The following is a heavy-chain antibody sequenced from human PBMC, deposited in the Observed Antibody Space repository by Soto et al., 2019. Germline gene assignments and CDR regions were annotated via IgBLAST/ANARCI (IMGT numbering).Heavy chain of an antibody. Sequence: SETLSLTCTVSGGSISSGDYYWSWIRQPPGKGLEWIGYIYYSGSTYYKPSLKSRVTISVDTSKNQFSLNLSSVTAADTAVYYCASRPRTSSFDYWGQGTLVTVSS. V-gene: IGHV4-30-4*01. CDR1: GGSISSGDYY. CDR2: IYYSGST. CDR3: ASRPRTSSFDY. J-gene: IGHJ4*02.